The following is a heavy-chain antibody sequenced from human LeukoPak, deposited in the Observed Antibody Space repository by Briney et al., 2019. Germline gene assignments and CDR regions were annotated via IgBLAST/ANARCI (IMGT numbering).Heavy chain of an antibody. CDR1: GYTFITYG. Sequence: GASVKVSCKASGYTFITYGINWVRQAPGQGLEWMGWISPYDGSTNFAQNFQGRVTMTTDTITNTAFMELRSLRFEDTAVYYCARYDSSGYYNDYWGQGTLVTASS. CDR2: ISPYDGST. V-gene: IGHV1-18*01. J-gene: IGHJ4*02. CDR3: ARYDSSGYYNDY. D-gene: IGHD3-22*01.